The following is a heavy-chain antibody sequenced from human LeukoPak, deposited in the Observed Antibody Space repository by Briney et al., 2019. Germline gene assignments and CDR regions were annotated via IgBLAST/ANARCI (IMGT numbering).Heavy chain of an antibody. V-gene: IGHV4-61*05. D-gene: IGHD3-10*01. CDR3: ARGTPGSSYYYYYMDV. CDR2: NSGST. J-gene: IGHJ6*03. CDR1: GGSISSSSYY. Sequence: SETLSLTCTVSGGSISSSSYYWGWIRQPPGKGLEWIGYNSGSTNYNPSLKSRVTISVDTSKNQFSLTLSSVTAADTAVYYCARGTPGSSYYYYYMDVWGKGTTVTVSS.